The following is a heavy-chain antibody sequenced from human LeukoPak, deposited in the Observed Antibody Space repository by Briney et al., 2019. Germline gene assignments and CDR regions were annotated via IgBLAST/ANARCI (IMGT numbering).Heavy chain of an antibody. CDR2: INNDGSTT. V-gene: IGHV3-74*01. CDR3: VRDRPHNWFDP. J-gene: IGHJ5*02. Sequence: GGSLRLSCAASGFTFNSHWMHWVRQAPGKGLVWVLRINNDGSTTTYADSVRGRFTISRDNAKNTLFLQMNSLRAEDTAVYYCVRDRPHNWFDPWGQGTLVTVSS. D-gene: IGHD6-6*01. CDR1: GFTFNSHW.